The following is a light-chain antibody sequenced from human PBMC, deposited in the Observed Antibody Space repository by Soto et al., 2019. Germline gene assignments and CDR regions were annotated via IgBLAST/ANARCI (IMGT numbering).Light chain of an antibody. Sequence: EIVLTQSPGTLSLSPGERATLSCRASQSVSSSYLAWYQQKPGQAPRLLIYGASSRATGIPDRFSGSGSGTDFPLTISGLEPEDFAVYCCQQYGRPPAVTFGGGTKVEIK. CDR1: QSVSSSY. CDR2: GAS. V-gene: IGKV3-20*01. CDR3: QQYGRPPAVT. J-gene: IGKJ4*01.